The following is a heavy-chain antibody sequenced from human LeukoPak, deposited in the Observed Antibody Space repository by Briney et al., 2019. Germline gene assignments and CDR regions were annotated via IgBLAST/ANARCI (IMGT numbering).Heavy chain of an antibody. CDR3: ATYYYDSSGYYYFDY. Sequence: SETLSLTCAVYGGSFSVYYWSWIRQPPGKGLEWIGEINHSGSTNYNPSLKSRVTISVDTSKNQFSLKLSSVTAADTAVYYCATYYYDSSGYYYFDYWGQGTLVTVSS. V-gene: IGHV4-34*01. CDR2: INHSGST. D-gene: IGHD3-22*01. J-gene: IGHJ4*02. CDR1: GGSFSVYY.